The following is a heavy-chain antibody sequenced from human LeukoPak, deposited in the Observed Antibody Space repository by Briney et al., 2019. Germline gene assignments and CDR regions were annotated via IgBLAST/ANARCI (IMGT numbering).Heavy chain of an antibody. Sequence: PGGSLRLSCAASGFTFSSYWMHWVRQAPGKGLVWVSRINSDGSSTSYADSVKGRFTISRDNAKNSLYLQMNSLRAEDTAVYYCARDSLWSDNYYWGKGTLVTVSS. CDR2: INSDGSST. CDR3: ARDSLWSDNYY. J-gene: IGHJ4*02. D-gene: IGHD3-3*01. V-gene: IGHV3-74*01. CDR1: GFTFSSYW.